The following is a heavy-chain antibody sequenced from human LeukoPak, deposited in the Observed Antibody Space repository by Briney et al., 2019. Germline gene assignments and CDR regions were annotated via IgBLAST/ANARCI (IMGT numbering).Heavy chain of an antibody. V-gene: IGHV3-21*01. J-gene: IGHJ5*02. CDR2: ISSSSSYI. CDR1: GFTFSSYS. CDR3: ARGLSGYSSSLGS. Sequence: GGSLRLSCAASGFTFSSYSMNWVRQAPGKGLEGVSSISSSSSYIYYADSVKGRFTISRDNAKNSLYLQMNSLRAEDTAVYYCARGLSGYSSSLGSWGQGTLVTVSS. D-gene: IGHD6-6*01.